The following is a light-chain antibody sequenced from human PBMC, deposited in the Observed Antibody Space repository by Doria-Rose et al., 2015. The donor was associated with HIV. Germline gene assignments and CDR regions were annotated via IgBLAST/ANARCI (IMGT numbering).Light chain of an antibody. CDR3: SSYATSGTLIV. CDR1: SSGIGGHNY. CDR2: EVS. V-gene: IGLV2-14*01. Sequence: ASVSGSPGQSITISCTGTSSGIGGHNYVSWYQHHPSKAPKLIIYEVSNRPSGASHRFSGSKSGNTASLTISGLQAEDEADYYCSSYATSGTLIVFGTGTKVTVL. J-gene: IGLJ1*01.